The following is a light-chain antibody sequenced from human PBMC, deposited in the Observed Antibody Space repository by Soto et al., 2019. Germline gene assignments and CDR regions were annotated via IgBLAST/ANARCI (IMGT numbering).Light chain of an antibody. Sequence: EIVLTQSPGTLSLSPGESTTLSCRASQSVGRNFLAWYQQKPGRAPRLLIHGASSRATGVPDRFSGSGSETDFTLTISRLEPEDFAVYYCHQYAASPLTFGGGTKVEIK. CDR3: HQYAASPLT. V-gene: IGKV3-20*01. J-gene: IGKJ4*01. CDR2: GAS. CDR1: QSVGRNF.